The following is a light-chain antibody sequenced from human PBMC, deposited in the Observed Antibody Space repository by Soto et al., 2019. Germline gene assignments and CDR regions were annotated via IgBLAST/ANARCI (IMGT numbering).Light chain of an antibody. CDR3: QQSYRSPYT. V-gene: IGKV1-39*01. Sequence: IQMTQSPSSLSASVGDSVTVTCRASQSINIYLNWYQQKPGKAPTLLIYGASRLQSVVPSRFTGGGSRTDFTLTISSLQPEDFATYYCQQSYRSPYTFGQGTKLEIK. CDR1: QSINIY. J-gene: IGKJ2*01. CDR2: GAS.